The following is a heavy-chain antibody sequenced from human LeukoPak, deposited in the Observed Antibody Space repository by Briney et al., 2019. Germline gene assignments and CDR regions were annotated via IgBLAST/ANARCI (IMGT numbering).Heavy chain of an antibody. J-gene: IGHJ4*02. Sequence: GESLRLSCAASGFTFSTYAMSWARQAPGKGLEWVSAISGSGGSTYYADSVKGRFTISRDNSKNTLYLQMNSLRAEDTAVYYCAKVDYYDSSGYYFDYWGQGTLVTVSS. CDR2: ISGSGGST. V-gene: IGHV3-23*01. D-gene: IGHD3-22*01. CDR3: AKVDYYDSSGYYFDY. CDR1: GFTFSTYA.